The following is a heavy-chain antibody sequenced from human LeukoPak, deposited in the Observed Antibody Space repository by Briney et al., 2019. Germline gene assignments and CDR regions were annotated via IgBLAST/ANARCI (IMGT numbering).Heavy chain of an antibody. Sequence: GGSLRLSCAATGFTFSRYWMSWVRQAPGKGLEWVANIKEDGSVKYYVESVKGRFTISRDNAKNSLYLQMNSLRAEDTAVYYCSASITMFDYWGQGTLVTVSS. D-gene: IGHD3-10*01. CDR3: SASITMFDY. CDR2: IKEDGSVK. J-gene: IGHJ4*02. CDR1: GFTFSRYW. V-gene: IGHV3-7*02.